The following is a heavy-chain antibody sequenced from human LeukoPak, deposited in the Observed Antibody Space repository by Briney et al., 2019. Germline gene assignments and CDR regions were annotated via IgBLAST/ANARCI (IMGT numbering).Heavy chain of an antibody. J-gene: IGHJ4*02. CDR3: AYYYDSSGYYYESDYFDY. V-gene: IGHV2-5*01. CDR1: GSSLSTSGVG. CDR2: IYWNDDK. Sequence: SGPTLVKPTQTLTLTCTFSGSSLSTSGVGVGWIRQPPGKALEWLALIYWNDDKRYSPSLKSRLTITKDTSKNQVVLTMTNMDPVDTATYYCAYYYDSSGYYYESDYFDYWGQGTLVTVSS. D-gene: IGHD3-22*01.